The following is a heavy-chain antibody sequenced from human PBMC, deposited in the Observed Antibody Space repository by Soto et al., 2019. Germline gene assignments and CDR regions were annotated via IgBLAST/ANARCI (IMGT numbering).Heavy chain of an antibody. V-gene: IGHV3-30*03. CDR1: GFTFSSYG. CDR3: AHFDWFIDY. D-gene: IGHD3-9*01. J-gene: IGHJ4*02. CDR2: ISQDGNTK. Sequence: GGSLRLSCEASGFTFSSYGMHWVRQAPGKGLEWVAVISQDGNTKYYADSVKGRFTISRDNSKNTLFLQMNSLSVEDTAVYYCAHFDWFIDYWGQGTLVTVSS.